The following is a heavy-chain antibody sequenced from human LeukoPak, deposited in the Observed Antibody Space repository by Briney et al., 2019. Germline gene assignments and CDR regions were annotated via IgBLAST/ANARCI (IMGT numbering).Heavy chain of an antibody. CDR1: GGSISSYY. V-gene: IGHV4-4*07. J-gene: IGHJ4*02. CDR3: ARVLRITIFGAVSSYFDY. CDR2: IYTSGST. D-gene: IGHD3-3*01. Sequence: PSETLSLTCTVSGGSISSYYWSWIRQPAGKGLEWIGRIYTSGSTNYNPSLKSRVTMSVDTSKNQFSLKLSSVTAADTAVYYCARVLRITIFGAVSSYFDYLGQGTLVTVSS.